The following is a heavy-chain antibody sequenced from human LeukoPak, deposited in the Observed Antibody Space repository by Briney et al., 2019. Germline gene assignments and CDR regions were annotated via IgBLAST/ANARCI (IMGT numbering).Heavy chain of an antibody. Sequence: SETLSLTCAVYGGSFSGYYWSWIRQPPGKGLEWIGEINHSGSTNYNPSLKSRVTISVDTSKNQFSLKLSPVTAADTAVYYCARDRKVGATPFDYWGQGTLVTVSS. V-gene: IGHV4-34*01. J-gene: IGHJ4*02. D-gene: IGHD1-26*01. CDR3: ARDRKVGATPFDY. CDR1: GGSFSGYY. CDR2: INHSGST.